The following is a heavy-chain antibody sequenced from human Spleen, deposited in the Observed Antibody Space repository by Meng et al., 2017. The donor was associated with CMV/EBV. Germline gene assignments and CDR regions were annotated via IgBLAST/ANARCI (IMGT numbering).Heavy chain of an antibody. V-gene: IGHV2-5*02. D-gene: IGHD3-22*01. CDR2: IYWDDDK. J-gene: IGHJ4*02. CDR3: AHTLYYYDSSGYYHY. Sequence: QITLKGSVPTLVKPPQTLTLTCTFSGFSLSTSGVGVGWIRQPPGKALEWLALIYWDDDKRYSPSLKSRLTITKDTSKNQVVLTMTNMDPVDTATYYCAHTLYYYDSSGYYHYWGQGTLVTVSS. CDR1: GFSLSTSGVG.